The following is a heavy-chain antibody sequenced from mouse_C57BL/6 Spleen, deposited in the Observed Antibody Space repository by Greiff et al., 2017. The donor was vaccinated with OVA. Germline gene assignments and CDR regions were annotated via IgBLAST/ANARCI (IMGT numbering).Heavy chain of an antibody. V-gene: IGHV1-80*01. CDR3: ARGWHDGGDWCAY. CDR1: GYAFSSYW. CDR2: IYPGDGDT. Sequence: QVQLQQSGAELVKPGASVKISCKASGYAFSSYWMNWVKQRPGKGLEWIGQIYPGDGDTNYNGKFKGKATLTADKSSSTAYMQLSSLTSEDSAVYFCARGWHDGGDWCAYWGQGTLVTVSA. D-gene: IGHD1-1*02. J-gene: IGHJ3*01.